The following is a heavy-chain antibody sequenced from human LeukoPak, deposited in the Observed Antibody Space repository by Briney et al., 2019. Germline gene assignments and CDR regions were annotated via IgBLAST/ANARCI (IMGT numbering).Heavy chain of an antibody. J-gene: IGHJ6*03. CDR3: ARDPYSGRYGDYYYYYMDV. CDR1: GFTFSSYN. D-gene: IGHD1-26*01. V-gene: IGHV3-21*01. CDR2: LTSSSSYI. Sequence: PAGSLRFSCAASGFTFSSYNMNWDRQAPGKGLEWVSSLTSSSSYIYYADSVKGRFTISRDNAKNSLYLQINSLRAEDTAVYYCARDPYSGRYGDYYYYYMDVWGKGTTVTISS.